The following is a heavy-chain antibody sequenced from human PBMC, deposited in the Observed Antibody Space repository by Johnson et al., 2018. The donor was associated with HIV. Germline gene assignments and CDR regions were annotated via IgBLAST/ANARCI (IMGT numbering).Heavy chain of an antibody. Sequence: QVQLVESGGGVVQPGGSLRLSCAASGFTFSSYAMHWVRQAPGKGLEWVAVISYDGSNKYYADSVKGLFTISRDNSKNTLYLQMNSLRAEDTAVYYCARRGRRADDALDIWGQGTMVTVSS. J-gene: IGHJ3*02. CDR2: ISYDGSNK. D-gene: IGHD3-16*01. CDR1: GFTFSSYA. V-gene: IGHV3-30*04. CDR3: ARRGRRADDALDI.